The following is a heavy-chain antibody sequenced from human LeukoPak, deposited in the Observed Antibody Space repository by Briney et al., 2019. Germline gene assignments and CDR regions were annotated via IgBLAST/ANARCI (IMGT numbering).Heavy chain of an antibody. CDR3: ARGQPKSEYYDYVWGSYRENWFDP. CDR2: INPSGGST. V-gene: IGHV1-46*01. D-gene: IGHD3-16*02. CDR1: GYTFTSYY. Sequence: ASVKVSCKSSGYTFTSYYMHWVRQPPAQGREGMGIINPSGGSTNYAQKFQGRVTMTRDTSTRTVYMKLSSLRSEDTAVYYCARGQPKSEYYDYVWGSYRENWFDPWGQGTLVTVSS. J-gene: IGHJ5*02.